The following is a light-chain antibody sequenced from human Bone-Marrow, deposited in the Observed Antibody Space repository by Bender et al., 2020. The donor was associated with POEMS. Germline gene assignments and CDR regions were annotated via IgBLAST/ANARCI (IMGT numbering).Light chain of an antibody. J-gene: IGLJ2*01. V-gene: IGLV2-23*01. Sequence: QSALTQPASVSGSPGQSITISCTGTSSDVGHYNLVSWYQHHPGKGPKLMIYEGTKRPSGVSNRFSGSKSANPASLTISGLQPEDEADYYCCSYAGSRTWVFGEGSKLTVL. CDR3: CSYAGSRTWV. CDR2: EGT. CDR1: SSDVGHYNL.